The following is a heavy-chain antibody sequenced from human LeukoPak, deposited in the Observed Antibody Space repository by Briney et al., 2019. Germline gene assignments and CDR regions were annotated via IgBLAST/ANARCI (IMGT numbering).Heavy chain of an antibody. J-gene: IGHJ4*02. V-gene: IGHV4-59*08. CDR2: KTYSGIT. D-gene: IGHD1-26*01. Sequence: PSETLSLTCSVSGGSISTYYWNWIRQPRGKGLEWIGYKTYSGITNYNPSLKSRITISIDTSKNQFSLKLSSVTAADTAVYYCARSGDSHVYYFDYWGQGTPVTVSS. CDR1: GGSISTYY. CDR3: ARSGDSHVYYFDY.